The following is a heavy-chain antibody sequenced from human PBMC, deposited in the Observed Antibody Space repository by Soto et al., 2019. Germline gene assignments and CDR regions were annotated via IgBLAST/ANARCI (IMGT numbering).Heavy chain of an antibody. CDR3: AKGGRYSSSSLDY. Sequence: GSLRLSCAASGFTFSDYAMHWVRQAPGKGLECVSAISSTGGNTYYADSVKGRFTVSRDNSKNTLYLQMGSLRAEGMAVYYCAKGGRYSSSSLDYWGRGTLVTVSS. V-gene: IGHV3-64*02. CDR1: GFTFSDYA. CDR2: ISSTGGNT. J-gene: IGHJ4*01. D-gene: IGHD6-6*01.